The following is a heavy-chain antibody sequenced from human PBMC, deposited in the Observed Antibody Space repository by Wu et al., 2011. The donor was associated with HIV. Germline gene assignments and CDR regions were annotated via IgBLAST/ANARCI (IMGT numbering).Heavy chain of an antibody. D-gene: IGHD3-10*01. CDR3: ALRTRAGSGSDY. J-gene: IGHJ4*02. Sequence: QVQLVQSGAEVKKPGASVKVSCEASGGTFNNFAVNWVRQAPGQGLEWMGAVVPSFDRTDLARKFQGRLTITADRSTSLAYMELNSLRSEDTAVYYCALRTRAGSGSDYWGQGTLVTVSS. V-gene: IGHV1-69*06. CDR2: VVPSFDRT. CDR1: GGTFNNFA.